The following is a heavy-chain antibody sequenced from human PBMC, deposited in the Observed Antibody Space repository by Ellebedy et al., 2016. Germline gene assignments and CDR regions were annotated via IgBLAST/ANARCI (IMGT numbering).Heavy chain of an antibody. CDR3: ARLSVPAANGAG. V-gene: IGHV1-69*13. CDR1: GGTFSSYA. D-gene: IGHD2-2*01. J-gene: IGHJ4*02. Sequence: SVKVSXKASGGTFSSYAISWVRQAPGQGLEWMGGIIPIFGTANYAQKFQGRVTITADESTSTAYMELSSLRSEDTAVYYCARLSVPAANGAGWGQGTLVTVSS. CDR2: IIPIFGTA.